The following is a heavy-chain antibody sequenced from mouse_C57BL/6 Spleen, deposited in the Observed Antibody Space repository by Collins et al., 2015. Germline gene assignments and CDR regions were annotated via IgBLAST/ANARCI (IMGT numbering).Heavy chain of an antibody. J-gene: IGHJ4*01. Sequence: AELVRPGASVKLSCKASGYTFTDYYINWVKQRPGQGLEWIARIYPGTGNSYYSEKFKGKATLTAEKSSSTAYMQFSSLTSEDSAVYFCAREGLRMDYWGQGTSVTVSS. CDR1: GYTFTDYY. CDR2: IYPGTGNS. CDR3: AREGLRMDY. V-gene: IGHV1-76*01.